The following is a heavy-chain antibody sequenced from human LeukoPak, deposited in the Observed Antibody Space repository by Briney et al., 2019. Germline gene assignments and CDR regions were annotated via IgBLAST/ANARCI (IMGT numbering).Heavy chain of an antibody. J-gene: IGHJ4*02. D-gene: IGHD2-21*02. V-gene: IGHV1-69*04. CDR1: GGTFSSYA. CDR3: ASSLSHSYCGGDCYLI. Sequence: SVKVSCTSSGGTFSSYAISWVRQAPGQGLEWMGRIIPIFGIANYAQKFQGRVTFTADKFTSTAYMELSSLRSEDTAVYYCASSLSHSYCGGDCYLIWGQGTLVTVSS. CDR2: IIPIFGIA.